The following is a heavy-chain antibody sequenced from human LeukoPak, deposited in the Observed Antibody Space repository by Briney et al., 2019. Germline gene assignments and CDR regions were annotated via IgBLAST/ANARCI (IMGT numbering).Heavy chain of an antibody. Sequence: GGSLRLSCAASGFTFSSYAMSWVRQAPGKGLEWVSAISSSGGSTYYADSVKGRFTISRDNSKNTLYLQMNSLRAEDTAVYYCAKNFAYYDFRSGPNGVYNWFDPWGQGTLVTVSS. CDR1: GFTFSSYA. V-gene: IGHV3-23*01. J-gene: IGHJ5*02. CDR2: ISSSGGST. D-gene: IGHD3-3*01. CDR3: AKNFAYYDFRSGPNGVYNWFDP.